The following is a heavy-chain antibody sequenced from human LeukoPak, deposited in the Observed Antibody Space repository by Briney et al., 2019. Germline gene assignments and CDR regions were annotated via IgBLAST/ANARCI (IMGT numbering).Heavy chain of an antibody. J-gene: IGHJ4*02. V-gene: IGHV4-39*01. CDR2: IYYSGST. CDR1: GGSISSSSYY. D-gene: IGHD3-16*01. Sequence: PSETLSLTCTVSGGSISSSSYYWGWIRQPPGKGLEWIGSIYYSGSTYYNPSLKSRVTISVDTSKNQFSLKLSSVTAADTAVYYCARVYSHLTFRRTPTGGFDYWGQGTLVTVSS. CDR3: ARVYSHLTFRRTPTGGFDY.